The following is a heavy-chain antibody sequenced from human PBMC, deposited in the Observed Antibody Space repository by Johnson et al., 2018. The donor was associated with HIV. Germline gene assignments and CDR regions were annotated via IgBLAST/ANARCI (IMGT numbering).Heavy chain of an antibody. J-gene: IGHJ3*02. D-gene: IGHD1-26*01. CDR3: ARGERFGGTQEAFDI. CDR2: ISYDGNNK. CDR1: GFTFSSYA. V-gene: IGHV3-30-3*01. Sequence: QMQLVESGGGVVQPGRSLRLSCAASGFTFSSYAMNWVRQAPGKGLEWVAVISYDGNNKYSADSVKGRFTISRDNSKNTLYLQMNSLRAGDTAVYYCARGERFGGTQEAFDIWGQGTMVTVSS.